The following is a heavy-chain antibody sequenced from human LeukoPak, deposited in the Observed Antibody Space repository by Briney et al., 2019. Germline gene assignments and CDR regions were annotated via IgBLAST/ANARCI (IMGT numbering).Heavy chain of an antibody. CDR3: ARKAYSSGWEALVGYAFDI. CDR1: GGSISSYY. J-gene: IGHJ3*02. V-gene: IGHV4-59*01. D-gene: IGHD6-19*01. Sequence: SETLSLTCTVSGGSISSYYWSWIRQPPGKGLEWIGYTYYSGSTNYNPSLKSRVTISVDTSKNQFSLKLSSVTAADTAVYYCARKAYSSGWEALVGYAFDIWSQGTMVTVSS. CDR2: TYYSGST.